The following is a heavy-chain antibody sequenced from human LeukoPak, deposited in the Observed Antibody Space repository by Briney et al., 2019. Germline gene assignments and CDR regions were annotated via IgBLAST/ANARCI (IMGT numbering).Heavy chain of an antibody. Sequence: SETLSLTXTVSGGSISSSSYYWGCIRQPPGTGLEWIGCIYYSGSTYYNPSLKSRVTISVDTSKNQFSLKLSSVTAADTAVYYCARHRLAYLEPAANYFDYWGQGTLVTVSS. D-gene: IGHD2-2*01. V-gene: IGHV4-39*01. CDR1: GGSISSSSYY. J-gene: IGHJ4*02. CDR2: IYYSGST. CDR3: ARHRLAYLEPAANYFDY.